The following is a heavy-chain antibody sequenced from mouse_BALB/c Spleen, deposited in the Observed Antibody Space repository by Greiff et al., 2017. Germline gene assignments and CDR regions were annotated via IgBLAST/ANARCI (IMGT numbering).Heavy chain of an antibody. D-gene: IGHD2-10*02. CDR1: GFSLTGYG. CDR2: IWGDGST. Sequence: VQLVESGPGLVAPSQSLSITCTVSGFSLTGYGVNWVRQPPGKGLEWLGMIWGDGSTDYNSALKSRLSISNDNSKSQVFLKMNSLQTDDTARYYCARDQYGNSAWFAYWGQGTLVTVSA. J-gene: IGHJ3*01. V-gene: IGHV2-6-7*01. CDR3: ARDQYGNSAWFAY.